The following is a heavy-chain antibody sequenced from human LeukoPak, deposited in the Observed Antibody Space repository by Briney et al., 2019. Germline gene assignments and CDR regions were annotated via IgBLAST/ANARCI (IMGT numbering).Heavy chain of an antibody. D-gene: IGHD6-19*01. CDR1: GGSFSGYY. CDR2: INHSGST. V-gene: IGHV4-34*01. J-gene: IGHJ5*02. Sequence: SETLSLTCAVYGGSFSGYYWSWIRQPPGKGLEWIGEINHSGSTNYNPSLKSRVTISVDTSKNQFSLKLSSVTAADTAVYYCARDIAVAGYNWFDPWGQGTLVTVSS. CDR3: ARDIAVAGYNWFDP.